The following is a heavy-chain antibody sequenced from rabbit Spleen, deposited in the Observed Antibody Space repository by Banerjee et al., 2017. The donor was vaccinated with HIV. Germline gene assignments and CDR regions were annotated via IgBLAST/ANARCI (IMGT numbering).Heavy chain of an antibody. J-gene: IGHJ4*01. CDR2: IDPVFGFT. Sequence: QEQLVESGGGLVQPEGSLTLTCTASGFSFSSRYYMCWVRQAPGKGLEWIGYIDPVFGFTNYANSVKGRFTISRDNAQNTVNLQMNSLTAADTATYFCARDLDGVIGWNFGWWGPGTLVTVS. D-gene: IGHD1-1*01. CDR3: ARDLDGVIGWNFGW. CDR1: GFSFSSRYY. V-gene: IGHV1S45*01.